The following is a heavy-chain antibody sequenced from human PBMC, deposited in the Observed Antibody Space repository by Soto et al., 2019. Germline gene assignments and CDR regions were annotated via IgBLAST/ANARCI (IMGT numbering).Heavy chain of an antibody. CDR2: MNPNSGNT. CDR1: GYTFTSYD. D-gene: IGHD4-17*01. Sequence: QVQLVQSGAEVKKPGASVKVSCKASGYTFTSYDINWVRQATGQGFEYLGWMNPNSGNTGYVKKFPRRVTMPRATPMSTPYMELSSLRSEDTPVYYCARAITSGDSSTSSHPCRPGTLVTVAS. V-gene: IGHV1-8*01. CDR3: ARAITSGDSSTSSHP. J-gene: IGHJ5*02.